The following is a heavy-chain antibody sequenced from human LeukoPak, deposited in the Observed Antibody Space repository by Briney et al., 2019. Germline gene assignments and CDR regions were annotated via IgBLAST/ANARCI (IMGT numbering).Heavy chain of an antibody. CDR3: VSGYDNTDFEF. CDR2: ITSSSSYI. D-gene: IGHD5-12*01. CDR1: GFTFSSYS. Sequence: GGSLRLSCTASGFTFSSYSMIWVRQAPGKGLEWVSAITSSSSYIYYGDSVKGRFTISRDNAKNSLYLQMNSLRVEDTAVYYCVSGYDNTDFEFWGQGTLVTVSS. J-gene: IGHJ4*02. V-gene: IGHV3-21*01.